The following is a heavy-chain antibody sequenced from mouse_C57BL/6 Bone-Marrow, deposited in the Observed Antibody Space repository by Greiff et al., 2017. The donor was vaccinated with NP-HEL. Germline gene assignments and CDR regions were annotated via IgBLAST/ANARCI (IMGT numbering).Heavy chain of an antibody. D-gene: IGHD2-1*01. CDR3: ASSMAN. J-gene: IGHJ2*01. CDR1: GYTFTSYW. Sequence: QVQLQQPGAELVMPGASVKLSCKASGYTFTSYWMHWVKQRPGQGLEWIGEIDPSDSYTNYSQKFKGKSTLTVDKSSSTAYMQLSSLTSEDSAVYYCASSMANWGQGTTLTVSS. CDR2: IDPSDSYT. V-gene: IGHV1-69*01.